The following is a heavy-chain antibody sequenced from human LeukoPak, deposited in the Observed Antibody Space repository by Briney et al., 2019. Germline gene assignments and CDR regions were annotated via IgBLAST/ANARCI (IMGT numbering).Heavy chain of an antibody. D-gene: IGHD5-18*01. J-gene: IGHJ6*02. CDR3: AREGGIQLWTTGYYYGMDV. CDR2: ISSSSSTI. V-gene: IGHV3-48*02. Sequence: GGSLRLSCAASGFTFSSYSMNWVRQAPGKGLEWVSYISSSSSTICYADSVKGRFTISRDNAKNSLYLQMNSLRDEDTAVYYCAREGGIQLWTTGYYYGMDVWGQGTTVTVSS. CDR1: GFTFSSYS.